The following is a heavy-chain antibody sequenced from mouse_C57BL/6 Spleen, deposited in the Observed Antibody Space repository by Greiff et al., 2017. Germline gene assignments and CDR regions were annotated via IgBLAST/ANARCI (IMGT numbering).Heavy chain of an antibody. J-gene: IGHJ2*01. CDR2: IDPENGDT. CDR1: GFNIKDDY. CDR3: TKGNSRFDY. Sequence: EVQRVESGAELVRPGASVKLSCTASGFNIKDDYMHWVKQRPEQGLEWIGWIDPENGDTEYASKFQGKATITADTSSNTAYLQLSSLTSEDTAVYYCTKGNSRFDYWGQGTTLTVSS. V-gene: IGHV14-4*01.